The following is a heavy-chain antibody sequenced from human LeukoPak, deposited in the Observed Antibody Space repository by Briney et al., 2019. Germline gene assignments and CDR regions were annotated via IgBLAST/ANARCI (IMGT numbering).Heavy chain of an antibody. CDR2: INPNNGGT. Sequence: ASVKVSCKASGYSFSGYYVHWVRQAPGQGFEWMGRINPNNGGTTHAEKFQGRVTMTRDTSISTIYMELSRLRSDDTAVYYCARDLENTGGWYVGQYYFDYWGQGSLVTVSS. J-gene: IGHJ4*02. CDR1: GYSFSGYY. D-gene: IGHD6-19*01. V-gene: IGHV1-2*06. CDR3: ARDLENTGGWYVGQYYFDY.